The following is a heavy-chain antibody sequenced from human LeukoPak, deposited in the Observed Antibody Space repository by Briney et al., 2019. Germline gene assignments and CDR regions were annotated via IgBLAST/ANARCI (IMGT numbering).Heavy chain of an antibody. CDR1: GFSFSSYA. J-gene: IGHJ4*02. Sequence: GSLRLSCAASGFSFSSYAMSWVRQAPGKGLEWVSSIAVSGGGPYYGDSVKGRFTISRDNSKNTVYLQMNSLRAEDTAIYSCAKGGIGSSPGLDSWGQGTLVTVSP. V-gene: IGHV3-23*01. CDR3: AKGGIGSSPGLDS. CDR2: IAVSGGGP. D-gene: IGHD5-18*01.